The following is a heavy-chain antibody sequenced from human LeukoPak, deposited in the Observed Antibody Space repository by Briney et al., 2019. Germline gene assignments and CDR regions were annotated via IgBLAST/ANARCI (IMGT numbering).Heavy chain of an antibody. CDR3: ATMTTVTPYDY. V-gene: IGHV3-53*01. D-gene: IGHD4-17*01. Sequence: GGSLRLSCAASGFTVSSNYMSWVRQAPGKGLEWVSVIYSGGSTYYADSGKGRFTISRDNSKNTLYLQMNSLRAEDTAVYYCATMTTVTPYDYWGQGTLVTVSS. J-gene: IGHJ4*02. CDR2: IYSGGST. CDR1: GFTVSSNY.